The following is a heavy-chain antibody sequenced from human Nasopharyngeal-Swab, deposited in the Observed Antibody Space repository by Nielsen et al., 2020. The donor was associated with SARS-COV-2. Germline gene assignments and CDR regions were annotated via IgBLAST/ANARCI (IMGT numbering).Heavy chain of an antibody. D-gene: IGHD6-13*01. J-gene: IGHJ6*02. CDR1: GGSISSSSYY. Sequence: GSLRLSCTVSGGSISSSSYYWGWIRQPPGKGLEWIGSIYYSGSTYYNPSLKSRVTISVDTSKNQFSLKLSSVTAADTAVYYCVGSSWYGDYYYYYGRDVWGQGTTVTVS. CDR2: IYYSGST. CDR3: VGSSWYGDYYYYYGRDV. V-gene: IGHV4-39*07.